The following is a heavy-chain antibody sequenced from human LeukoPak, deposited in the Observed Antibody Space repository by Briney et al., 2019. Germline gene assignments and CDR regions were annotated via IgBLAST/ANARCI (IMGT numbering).Heavy chain of an antibody. CDR3: ARSISIAAAGICYFDY. CDR2: IYHSGST. J-gene: IGHJ4*02. CDR1: GGSISSSNW. Sequence: PSETRSLTCAVSGGSISSSNWWSWVRQPPGKGLEWIGEIYHSGSTNYNPSLKSRVTISVDKSKNQFSLKLSSVTAADTAVYYCARSISIAAAGICYFDYWGQGTLVTVSS. V-gene: IGHV4-4*02. D-gene: IGHD6-13*01.